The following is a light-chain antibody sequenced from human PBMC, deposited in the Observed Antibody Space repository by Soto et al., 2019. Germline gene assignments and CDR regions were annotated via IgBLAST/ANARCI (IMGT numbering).Light chain of an antibody. J-gene: IGLJ2*01. Sequence: QAVVTQEPSLTVSPGGTVTLTCGSSDGPVTSGHYPYWYQQRPGQVPRTLIYNTLNRQSWAPARFSGSVVGVKAALTLSGAQPEDEADYYCLLTYSGGRVFGGGTKLTVL. CDR1: DGPVTSGHY. CDR3: LLTYSGGRV. CDR2: NTL. V-gene: IGLV7-46*01.